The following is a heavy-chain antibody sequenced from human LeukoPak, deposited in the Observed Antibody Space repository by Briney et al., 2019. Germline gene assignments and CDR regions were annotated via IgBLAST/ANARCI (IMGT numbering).Heavy chain of an antibody. CDR1: GGSISSYY. D-gene: IGHD2-2*01. CDR2: IYYSGST. V-gene: IGHV4-59*01. Sequence: SETLSLTCTVSGGSISSYYWSWIRQPPGKGLEWIGYIYYSGSTNYNPSLKSRVTISVDTSKNQFSLKLSPVTAADTAVYYCASAYCSSTSCPIDYWGQGTLVTVSS. J-gene: IGHJ4*02. CDR3: ASAYCSSTSCPIDY.